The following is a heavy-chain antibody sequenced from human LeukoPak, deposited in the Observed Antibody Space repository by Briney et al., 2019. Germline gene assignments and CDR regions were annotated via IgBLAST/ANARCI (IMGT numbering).Heavy chain of an antibody. CDR2: ISGSGGST. V-gene: IGHV3-23*01. Sequence: GGSLRLSCAASGFTFGSYAMSWVRQAPGKGLEWVSAISGSGGSTYYADSVKGRFTISRDNSKNTLYLQMDSLRAEDTAVYYCAKTYLAELDYWGQGTLVTVSS. D-gene: IGHD2-2*01. CDR3: AKTYLAELDY. J-gene: IGHJ4*02. CDR1: GFTFGSYA.